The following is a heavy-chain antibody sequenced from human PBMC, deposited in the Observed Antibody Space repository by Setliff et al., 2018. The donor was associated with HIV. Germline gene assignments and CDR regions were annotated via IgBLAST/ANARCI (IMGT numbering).Heavy chain of an antibody. CDR3: ARVFHSLPTGLNDPFDM. V-gene: IGHV4-4*09. D-gene: IGHD4-17*01. CDR1: GDSISSYY. J-gene: IGHJ3*02. CDR2: IYASGSP. Sequence: PSETLSLTCTVSGDSISSYYWSWIRQPPGKGLEWIGYIYASGSPDYNPSLESRVTISSDTSKNQFSLKLKSVTGADTAVYYCARVFHSLPTGLNDPFDMWGQGTLVTVSS.